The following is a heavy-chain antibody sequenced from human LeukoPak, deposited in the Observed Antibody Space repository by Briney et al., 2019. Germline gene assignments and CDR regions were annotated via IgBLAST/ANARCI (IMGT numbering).Heavy chain of an antibody. V-gene: IGHV4-4*07. J-gene: IGHJ4*02. CDR2: IVPSGNF. CDR3: AKEEAAAGPDFDY. CDR1: GASIRNYY. D-gene: IGHD6-13*01. Sequence: PSETLSLTCTVSGASIRNYYWSWIRQPAGKGLEWIGRIVPSGNFNYNPSLKSRVTMSVDTSKNQFPLKLNSVTAADTAVYYCAKEEAAAGPDFDYWGQGTPVIVSS.